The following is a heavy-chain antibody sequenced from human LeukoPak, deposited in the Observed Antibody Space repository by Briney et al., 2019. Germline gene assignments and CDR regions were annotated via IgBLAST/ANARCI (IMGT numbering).Heavy chain of an antibody. J-gene: IGHJ3*02. CDR2: ISWNSGSI. Sequence: GGSLRLSCAASGFTFDDYAMHWVRQAPGKGLEWVSGISWNSGSIGYADSVKGRFTISRDNAKNSLYLQMNSLRAEDTALYYCASLVVVAAGDAFDIWGQGTMVTVSS. V-gene: IGHV3-9*01. D-gene: IGHD2-15*01. CDR3: ASLVVVAAGDAFDI. CDR1: GFTFDDYA.